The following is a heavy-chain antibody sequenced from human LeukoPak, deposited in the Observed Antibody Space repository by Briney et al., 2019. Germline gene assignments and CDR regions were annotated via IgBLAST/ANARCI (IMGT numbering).Heavy chain of an antibody. CDR1: GLTFRDYY. J-gene: IGHJ4*02. D-gene: IGHD4-23*01. CDR3: VRDLRYGVNSRPVLAWDY. CDR2: ISSSSSYI. V-gene: IGHV3-11*05. Sequence: PGGSLRLSCVACGLTFRDYYMSWIRRAPGKGLEWVSYISSSSSYIDYADSVKGRFTISRDNAKNSLHLQMKSLRAEGTAVYYCVRDLRYGVNSRPVLAWDYWGQGTLVTVSS.